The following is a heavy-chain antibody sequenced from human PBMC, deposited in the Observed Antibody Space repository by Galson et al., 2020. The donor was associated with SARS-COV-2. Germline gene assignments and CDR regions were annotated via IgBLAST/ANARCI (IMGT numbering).Heavy chain of an antibody. J-gene: IGHJ4*02. CDR1: GGSINTAIYY. CDR3: ARGDFGEGYFDH. Sequence: ASETLSLTCTVSGGSINTAIYYWSWIRQHPGKGLEWIGYIYDSGTSYNPSLKSRLIISVDTSKKQFSLKLSSVTAADTAVYYCARGDFGEGYFDHWGQGTLVTVSS. V-gene: IGHV4-31*03. D-gene: IGHD3-10*01. CDR2: IYDSGT.